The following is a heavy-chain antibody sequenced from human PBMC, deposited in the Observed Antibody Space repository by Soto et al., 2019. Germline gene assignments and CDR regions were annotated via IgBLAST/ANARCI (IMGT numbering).Heavy chain of an antibody. CDR3: ARDLDASGSYYTDY. CDR2: IIPIFGTA. J-gene: IGHJ4*02. CDR1: GGTFSSYA. V-gene: IGHV1-69*13. D-gene: IGHD3-10*01. Sequence: SVKVSCKASGGTFSSYAISWVRQAPGQGLEWMGGIIPIFGTASYAQKFQGRVTITADESTSTAYMELSSLRSEDTAVYYCARDLDASGSYYTDYWGQGTLVTVSS.